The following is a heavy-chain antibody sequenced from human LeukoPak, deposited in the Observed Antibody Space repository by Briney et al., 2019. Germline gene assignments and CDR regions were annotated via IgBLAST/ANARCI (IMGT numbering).Heavy chain of an antibody. CDR3: ARVRVVVIFYHYYYMDV. Sequence: GGSLRLSCAASGFTFSSYWMSWVRQAPGKGLEWVANIKQDGSEKYYVDSVKGRFTISRDNAKNSLYLQMNSLRAEDTAVYYCARVRVVVIFYHYYYMDVWGKGTTVTISS. D-gene: IGHD2-15*01. CDR2: IKQDGSEK. V-gene: IGHV3-7*01. J-gene: IGHJ6*03. CDR1: GFTFSSYW.